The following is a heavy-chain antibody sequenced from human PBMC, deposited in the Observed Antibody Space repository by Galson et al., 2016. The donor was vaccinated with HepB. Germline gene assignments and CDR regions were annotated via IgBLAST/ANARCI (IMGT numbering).Heavy chain of an antibody. CDR3: TKTARLRGVPMDY. Sequence: SLRLSCAVSGFTFSNAWMSWVRQAPGKGLEWVGRIKSNPDGGTTDYAAPVKGRFIISRVDSKNTLYLQINSLKTEDTAVYYCTKTARLRGVPMDYWGQGTLVTVSS. D-gene: IGHD3-10*01. CDR1: GFTFSNAW. CDR2: IKSNPDGGTT. J-gene: IGHJ4*02. V-gene: IGHV3-15*01.